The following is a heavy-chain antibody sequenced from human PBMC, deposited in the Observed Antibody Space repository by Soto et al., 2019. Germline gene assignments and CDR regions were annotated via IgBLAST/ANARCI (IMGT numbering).Heavy chain of an antibody. CDR2: ISVYNGNT. CDR1: GYTFTSYG. Sequence: QVQLVQSGAEVKKPGASVKVSCKASGYTFTSYGISWVRQAPGQGLEGMGWISVYNGNTNYAQKLQGRVTMTTDTSTSTAYMELRSLRSDDTAVYYCARTTGDEVSYWYFDLWGRGTLVTVSS. D-gene: IGHD7-27*01. V-gene: IGHV1-18*01. CDR3: ARTTGDEVSYWYFDL. J-gene: IGHJ2*01.